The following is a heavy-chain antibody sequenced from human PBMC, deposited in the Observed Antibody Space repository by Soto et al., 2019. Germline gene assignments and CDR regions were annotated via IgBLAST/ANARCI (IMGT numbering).Heavy chain of an antibody. D-gene: IGHD4-17*01. Sequence: SETLSLTCTVSGGSISSYYWSWIRQPPGKGLEWIGYIYYSGSTNYNPSLKSRVTISVDTSKNQFSLKLSSVTAADTAVYYCARAPPGDYGDYDAFDIWGQGTMVTVSS. V-gene: IGHV4-59*01. CDR1: GGSISSYY. CDR2: IYYSGST. J-gene: IGHJ3*02. CDR3: ARAPPGDYGDYDAFDI.